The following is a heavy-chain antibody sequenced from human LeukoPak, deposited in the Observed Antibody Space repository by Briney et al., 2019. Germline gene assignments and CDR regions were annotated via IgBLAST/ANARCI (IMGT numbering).Heavy chain of an antibody. Sequence: SETLSLTCTVSGGSISSGDYYWSWIRQPPGKGLEWIGYIYYSGSTYYNPSLKSRVTISVDTSKNQFSLELSSVTAADTAVYYCARGSHSNPPWPWGQGTLVTVSS. CDR3: ARGSHSNPPWP. J-gene: IGHJ5*02. V-gene: IGHV4-30-4*01. D-gene: IGHD2/OR15-2a*01. CDR2: IYYSGST. CDR1: GGSISSGDYY.